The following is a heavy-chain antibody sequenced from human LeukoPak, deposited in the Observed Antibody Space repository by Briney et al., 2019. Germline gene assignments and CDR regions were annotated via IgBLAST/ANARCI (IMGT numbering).Heavy chain of an antibody. J-gene: IGHJ4*02. V-gene: IGHV3-21*01. CDR1: GFTFSIYS. CDR3: ARDRSQRAYSYGPDGE. D-gene: IGHD5-18*01. CDR2: ISSSSSYI. Sequence: PGGSLRLSCAASGFTFSIYSMNWVRQAPGRGLEWVSSISSSSSYIYYADSVKGRFTISRDNAKNSLYLQMNSLRAEDTAVYYCARDRSQRAYSYGPDGEWGQGTLVTVSS.